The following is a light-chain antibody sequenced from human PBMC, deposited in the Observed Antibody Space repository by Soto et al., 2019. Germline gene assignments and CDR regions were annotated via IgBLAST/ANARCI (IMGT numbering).Light chain of an antibody. CDR2: GAS. V-gene: IGKV3-11*01. J-gene: IGKJ5*01. Sequence: TQSPSTLSASVGDRVTITCRASQSISSWLAWYQQRPGQAPRLLIYGASSRATGIPARFSGSGSGTDFTLTISSLEPEDFAVYYCQQRSNWPAITFGQGTRLEIK. CDR3: QQRSNWPAIT. CDR1: QSISSW.